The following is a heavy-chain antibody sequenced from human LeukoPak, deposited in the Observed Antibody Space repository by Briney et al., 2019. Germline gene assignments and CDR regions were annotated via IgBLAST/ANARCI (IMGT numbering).Heavy chain of an antibody. D-gene: IGHD5-12*01. J-gene: IGHJ6*02. CDR3: ARDQRGNSGYDLEYYGMDV. Sequence: AETLSLTCAVYGGSFSGYYWSWIRQPAGKGLEWIGRIYTSGSTNYNPSLTSRVTMSVDTSTNQFSLKLSSVTAADTAVYYCARDQRGNSGYDLEYYGMDVWGQGTTVTVSS. V-gene: IGHV4-4*07. CDR2: IYTSGST. CDR1: GGSFSGYY.